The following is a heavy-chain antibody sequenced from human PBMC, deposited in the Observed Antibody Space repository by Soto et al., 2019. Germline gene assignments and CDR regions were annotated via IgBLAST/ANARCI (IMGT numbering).Heavy chain of an antibody. D-gene: IGHD3-3*01. CDR3: ARDRSGYYYFDN. Sequence: SETLSLTCTVSGGSLSNTYWTWIRQPAGQGLEWIGRFYSSGSTNSNPSLQSRVTMSVDTSKNQFSLKLTSVTAADTAVYYCARDRSGYYYFDNWGQGALVTVSS. J-gene: IGHJ4*02. CDR1: GGSLSNTY. V-gene: IGHV4-4*07. CDR2: FYSSGST.